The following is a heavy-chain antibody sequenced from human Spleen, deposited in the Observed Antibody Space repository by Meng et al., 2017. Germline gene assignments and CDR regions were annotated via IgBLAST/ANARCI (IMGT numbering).Heavy chain of an antibody. CDR2: INPNSGGT. Sequence: ASVKVSCKASGYTFTGYYMHWVRQAPGQGLEWMGRINPNSGGTNYAQKFQGRVTMTRDTSTSTAYIELSRLRSDDTAVYYCAGEDIAAAGPWGQGTLVTVSS. D-gene: IGHD6-13*01. V-gene: IGHV1-2*06. CDR3: AGEDIAAAGP. CDR1: GYTFTGYY. J-gene: IGHJ5*02.